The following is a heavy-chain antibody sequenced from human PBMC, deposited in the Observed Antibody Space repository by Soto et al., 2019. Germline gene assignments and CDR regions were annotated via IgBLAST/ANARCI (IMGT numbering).Heavy chain of an antibody. D-gene: IGHD6-13*01. Sequence: PSETLSLTCAVSGYSISSGYYWGWIRQPPGKGLEWIGSIYHSGSTYYNPSLKSRVTISVDTSKNQFSLELSSVTAADTAVYYCARGPRQLGRYYFDYWGQGTLVTVSS. CDR1: GYSISSGYY. J-gene: IGHJ4*02. CDR3: ARGPRQLGRYYFDY. CDR2: IYHSGST. V-gene: IGHV4-38-2*01.